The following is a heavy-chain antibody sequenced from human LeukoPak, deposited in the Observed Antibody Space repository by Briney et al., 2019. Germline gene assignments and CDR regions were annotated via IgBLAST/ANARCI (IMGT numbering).Heavy chain of an antibody. CDR3: AKDPRDGFQIRGYFQH. V-gene: IGHV3-43*02. D-gene: IGHD5-24*01. CDR2: ISGDGGST. J-gene: IGHJ1*01. CDR1: GFTFDDYA. Sequence: GGSLRLSCAASGFTFDDYAMHWVRQAPGKGLECVSLISGDGGSTYYADSVKGRFTISRDNSKNSLYLQMNSLRTEDTALYYCAKDPRDGFQIRGYFQHWGQGTLVTVSS.